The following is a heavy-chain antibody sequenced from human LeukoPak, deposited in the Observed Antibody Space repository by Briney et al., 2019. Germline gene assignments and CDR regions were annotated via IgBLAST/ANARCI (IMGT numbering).Heavy chain of an antibody. CDR2: INHSGST. D-gene: IGHD3-3*01. CDR3: ARVGDFWSGYNGRFDY. V-gene: IGHV4-34*01. Sequence: SETLSLTCAVYGGSFSGYYWSWIRQPPGKGLEWIGEINHSGSTNYNPSLKSRVTISVDTSKNQFSLKLSSVTAADTAVYYCARVGDFWSGYNGRFDYWGQGTLVTVSS. CDR1: GGSFSGYY. J-gene: IGHJ4*02.